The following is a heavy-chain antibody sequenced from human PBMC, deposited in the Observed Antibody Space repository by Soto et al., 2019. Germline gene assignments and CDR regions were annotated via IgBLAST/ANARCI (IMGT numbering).Heavy chain of an antibody. Sequence: QVQLVQSGAEVKKPGSSVKVSCKASGGTFSSYAISWVRQAPGQGLEWMGGIIPIFGTANYAQKLQGRVTITADESTSTAYMELSSLRSEDRAVYYCSRVLRSGNGARNRSWYGAEDFDYWGQGTLVTVSS. CDR1: GGTFSSYA. D-gene: IGHD6-13*01. CDR3: SRVLRSGNGARNRSWYGAEDFDY. J-gene: IGHJ4*02. CDR2: IIPIFGTA. V-gene: IGHV1-69*01.